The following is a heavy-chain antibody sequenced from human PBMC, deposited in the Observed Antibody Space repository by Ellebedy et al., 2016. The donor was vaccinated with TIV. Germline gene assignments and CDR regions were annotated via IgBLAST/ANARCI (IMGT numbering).Heavy chain of an antibody. J-gene: IGHJ5*02. Sequence: GSLRLSCTVSGCSISRSIYYWGWIRQPPGKGLEWIGRIYYSGSTYYNPSLKSRVTISADTSKNQFSLRLSSVTAADTAVYYWARWFGELLYVRWFDPWGQGTLVTVSS. V-gene: IGHV4-39*01. CDR3: ARWFGELLYVRWFDP. CDR1: GCSISRSIYY. D-gene: IGHD3-10*01. CDR2: IYYSGST.